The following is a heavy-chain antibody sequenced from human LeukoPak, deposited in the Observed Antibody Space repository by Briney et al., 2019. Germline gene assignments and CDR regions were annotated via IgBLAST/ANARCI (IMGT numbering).Heavy chain of an antibody. CDR3: ARDIPGGDSFLDQ. CDR2: IHESGSYQ. CDR1: GFTFNNYW. D-gene: IGHD5-18*01. V-gene: IGHV3-7*01. J-gene: IGHJ5*02. Sequence: GGSLRLSCAASGFTFNNYWMTWVRQAPGKGLEWVAHIHESGSYQNYVDSVKGRFTVYRDNTKSALYLQMSNLRAEDTAVYYCARDIPGGDSFLDQWGQGTLVTVSS.